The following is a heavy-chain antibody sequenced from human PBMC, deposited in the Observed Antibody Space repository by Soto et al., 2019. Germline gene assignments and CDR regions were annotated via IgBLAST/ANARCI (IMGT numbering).Heavy chain of an antibody. J-gene: IGHJ3*02. D-gene: IGHD6-19*01. Sequence: SVKVSCKASGGTFSSYAISWVRQAPGQGLEWMGGIIPIFGTANYAQKFQGRVTITADESTSTAYMELSSLRSEDTAVYYCARDTASIAVAGHDAFDIWGQGTMVTVS. V-gene: IGHV1-69*13. CDR2: IIPIFGTA. CDR3: ARDTASIAVAGHDAFDI. CDR1: GGTFSSYA.